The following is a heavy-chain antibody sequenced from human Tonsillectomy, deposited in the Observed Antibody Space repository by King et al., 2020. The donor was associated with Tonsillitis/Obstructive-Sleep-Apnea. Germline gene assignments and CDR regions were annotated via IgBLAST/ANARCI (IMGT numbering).Heavy chain of an antibody. J-gene: IGHJ6*03. Sequence: VQLVQSGAEVKKPGASVKVSCKASGYTFSGYYMHWVRQAPGQGLEWMGRINPNSGGTNYSQKFQGGVTMTRDTSISTAYMELSRLRSDDTAVYNCARERGDYDILTGSSYYYYMDGWGKGTTVTVSS. CDR3: ARERGDYDILTGSSYYYYMDG. V-gene: IGHV1-2*06. CDR1: GYTFSGYY. D-gene: IGHD3-9*01. CDR2: INPNSGGT.